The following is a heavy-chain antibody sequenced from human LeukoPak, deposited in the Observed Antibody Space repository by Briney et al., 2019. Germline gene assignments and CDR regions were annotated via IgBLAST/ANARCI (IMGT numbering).Heavy chain of an antibody. CDR1: GYTFTSYG. CDR3: ARVSNCGGDCYSGPFDY. J-gene: IGHJ4*02. CDR2: ISAYNGNT. Sequence: ASVKVSRKASGYTFTSYGISWVRQAPGQGLEWMGWISAYNGNTNYAQKLQGRVTMTTDTSTSTAYMELRSLRSDDTAVYYCARVSNCGGDCYSGPFDYWGQGTLVTVSS. D-gene: IGHD2-21*01. V-gene: IGHV1-18*01.